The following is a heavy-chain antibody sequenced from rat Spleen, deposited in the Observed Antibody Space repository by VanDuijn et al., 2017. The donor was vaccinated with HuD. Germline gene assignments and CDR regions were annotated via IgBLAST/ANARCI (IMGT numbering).Heavy chain of an antibody. D-gene: IGHD1-9*01. CDR2: ISPDGGST. CDR3: ARGQAYTMGITNSLFDY. J-gene: IGHJ2*01. V-gene: IGHV5-58*01. CDR1: GFTFSSYW. Sequence: EVQLVETGGGLVHPGESLKLSCVASGFTFSSYWMFWIRQAPGEGLEWLSSISPDGGSTYYPDSMKGRFTISRDNAENTVYLQMNSLRSEDTATYFCARGQAYTMGITNSLFDYWGQGVMVTVSS.